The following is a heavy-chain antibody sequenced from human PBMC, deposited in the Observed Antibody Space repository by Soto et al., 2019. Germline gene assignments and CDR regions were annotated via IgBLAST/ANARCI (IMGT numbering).Heavy chain of an antibody. CDR3: ARRRLLSGSYYRVSWFDP. V-gene: IGHV4-39*01. CDR2: IYYSGST. CDR1: GGSISSSSYY. D-gene: IGHD1-26*01. J-gene: IGHJ5*02. Sequence: LETLSLTCTVSGGSISSSSYYWGWIRQPPGKGLEWIGSIYYSGSTYYNPSLKSRVTISVDTSKNQFSLKLSSVTAADTAVYYCARRRLLSGSYYRVSWFDPWGQGTLVTVSS.